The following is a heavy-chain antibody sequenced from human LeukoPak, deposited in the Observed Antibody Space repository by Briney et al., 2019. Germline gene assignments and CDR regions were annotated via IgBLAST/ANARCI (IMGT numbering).Heavy chain of an antibody. V-gene: IGHV3-48*03. D-gene: IGHD5-24*01. CDR2: TSSSGSTI. Sequence: GGSLRLSCAASGFTFSSYEMNWVRQAPGKGLEWVSYTSSSGSTIYYADSVKGRFTISRDNAKNSLYLQMNSLRAEDTAVYYCARVRRFGGYNPGADYWGQGTLVTVSS. J-gene: IGHJ4*02. CDR3: ARVRRFGGYNPGADY. CDR1: GFTFSSYE.